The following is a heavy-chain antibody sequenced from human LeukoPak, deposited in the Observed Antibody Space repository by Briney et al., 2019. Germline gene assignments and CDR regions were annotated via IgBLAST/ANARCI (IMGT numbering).Heavy chain of an antibody. D-gene: IGHD2-21*02. CDR1: GGSLSSYY. Sequence: PSETLSLTCTVSGGSLSSYYWSWIRQPPGEGLGWSGYIYYNGSTNYNPSLKSRVTISVDTSKNQFSLKLSSVTAADTAVYYCARGLGAYCGGDCYSFRYWGQGTLVTVSS. J-gene: IGHJ4*02. CDR2: IYYNGST. V-gene: IGHV4-59*01. CDR3: ARGLGAYCGGDCYSFRY.